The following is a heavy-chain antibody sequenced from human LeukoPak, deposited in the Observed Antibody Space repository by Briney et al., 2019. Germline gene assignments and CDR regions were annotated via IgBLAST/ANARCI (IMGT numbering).Heavy chain of an antibody. D-gene: IGHD3-10*01. V-gene: IGHV3-33*01. CDR3: ASRITMVRGVIVF. CDR2: IWYDGSNK. Sequence: GRSLRLSCAASGFTFSSYGMHWVRQAPGKGLEWVAVIWYDGSNKYYADSVKGRFTITRDNSKNTLYLQMNSLRAEDTAVYYCASRITMVRGVIVFWGQGTLVTVSS. J-gene: IGHJ4*02. CDR1: GFTFSSYG.